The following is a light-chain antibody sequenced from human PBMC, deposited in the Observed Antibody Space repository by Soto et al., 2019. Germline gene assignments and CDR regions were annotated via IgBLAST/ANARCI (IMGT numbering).Light chain of an antibody. V-gene: IGKV3-20*01. CDR3: RQYGSSPFT. CDR1: QSVSSSY. CDR2: GAS. Sequence: EIVLTQSPGTLSLSPGDRATLSCRASQSVSSSYLAWYQHKPGQAPTPLIYGASSRATGIPDKFSGSGSGTDFTLTISRLEPEDFAVYYCRQYGSSPFTFGPGTKVDIK. J-gene: IGKJ3*01.